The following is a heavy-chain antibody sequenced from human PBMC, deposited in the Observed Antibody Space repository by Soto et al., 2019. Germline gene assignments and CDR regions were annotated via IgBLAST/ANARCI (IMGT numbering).Heavy chain of an antibody. Sequence: QVQLQESGPGLVKPSETLSLTCTVSGGSISSYYWSWIRQPPGKGLEWIGDIYYSGSTNYNPSLKSRVTISGNTSKYQFSLKLSSVTAADTAVYYCARRYGLSASYIRGQGTMVTVSS. CDR2: IYYSGST. D-gene: IGHD3-10*01. CDR1: GGSISSYY. V-gene: IGHV4-59*08. CDR3: ARRYGLSASYI. J-gene: IGHJ3*02.